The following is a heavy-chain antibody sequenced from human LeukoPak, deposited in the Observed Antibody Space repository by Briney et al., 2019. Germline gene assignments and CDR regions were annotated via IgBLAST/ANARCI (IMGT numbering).Heavy chain of an antibody. J-gene: IGHJ5*02. CDR3: ARDEYYYYGSGSFTGLVGFDP. Sequence: PSETLSLTCTVSGGSISSYYWSWIRQPAGKGLEWIGRIYTSGSTNYNPSLKSRVTMSVDTSKNQFSLKLSSVTAADTAVYYCARDEYYYYGSGSFTGLVGFDPWGQGTLVTVSS. CDR1: GGSISSYY. CDR2: IYTSGST. V-gene: IGHV4-4*07. D-gene: IGHD3-10*01.